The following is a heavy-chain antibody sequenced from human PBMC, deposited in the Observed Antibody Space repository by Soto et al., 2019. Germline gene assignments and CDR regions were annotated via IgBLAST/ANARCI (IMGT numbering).Heavy chain of an antibody. CDR3: ARLRPYYYAMDV. Sequence: GGTMRLSCAASGFIFSNYEMNWVRQATGKGLEWVSYISSSGSSMYYADSVRGRFTISRDNAKNSVDLQMNSLRPEDTAVYYCARLRPYYYAMDVWGQGTTVTVSS. J-gene: IGHJ6*02. V-gene: IGHV3-48*03. CDR1: GFIFSNYE. CDR2: ISSSGSSM.